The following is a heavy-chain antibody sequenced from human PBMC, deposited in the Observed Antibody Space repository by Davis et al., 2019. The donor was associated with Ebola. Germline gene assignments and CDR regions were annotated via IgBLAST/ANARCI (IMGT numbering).Heavy chain of an antibody. CDR3: AVGGDFWSGYYEPDIDY. CDR1: GYTFTNYG. D-gene: IGHD3-3*01. J-gene: IGHJ4*02. Sequence: ASVKVSCKASGYTFTNYGITCVRHAPGQGLEWMGWINPHNGNTNYAQNVQGRVTMTTDTSTTTAYMELRSLRSDDTAVYYCAVGGDFWSGYYEPDIDYWGQGTLVTVSS. V-gene: IGHV1-18*04. CDR2: INPHNGNT.